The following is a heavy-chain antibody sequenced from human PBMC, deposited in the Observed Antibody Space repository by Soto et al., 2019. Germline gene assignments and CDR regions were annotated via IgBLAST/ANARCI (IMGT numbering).Heavy chain of an antibody. CDR2: TSYDGDNK. J-gene: IGHJ6*02. V-gene: IGHV3-30-3*01. Sequence: QVQLVESGGGVVQPGRSLRLSCTASGFNFNSYAMHWVRQAPGKGLEWVAVTSYDGDNKYYADSVKGRFTISRDNSKNTLYLQMNSLRAEDTAVYSCARVLGRGYYYYGMDVWGQGTTVTVSS. CDR3: ARVLGRGYYYYGMDV. D-gene: IGHD3-10*01. CDR1: GFNFNSYA.